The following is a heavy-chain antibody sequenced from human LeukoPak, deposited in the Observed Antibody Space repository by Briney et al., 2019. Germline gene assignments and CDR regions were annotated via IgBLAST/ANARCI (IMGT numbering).Heavy chain of an antibody. CDR1: GFTFSSYA. Sequence: PGGSLRLSCAASGFTFSSYAMHWVRQAPGKGLEWVAVISYDGSNKYYADSVKGRFTISRDNSKNTLYLQMNSLRAEDTAVYYCARGIRRAIAAALDYWGQGTLVTVSS. J-gene: IGHJ4*02. CDR3: ARGIRRAIAAALDY. V-gene: IGHV3-30-3*01. D-gene: IGHD6-13*01. CDR2: ISYDGSNK.